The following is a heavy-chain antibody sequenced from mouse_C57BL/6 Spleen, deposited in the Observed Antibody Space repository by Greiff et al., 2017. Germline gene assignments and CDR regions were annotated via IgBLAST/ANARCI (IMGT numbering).Heavy chain of an antibody. CDR2: IYPGGGDT. D-gene: IGHD6-5*01. Sequence: VKLQESGPELVKPGASVKLSCKASGYAFSSSWMHWVKQRPGKGLEWIGRIYPGGGDTNYNGKFKGKATLTADKSSSTAYMQLSSLTAEDAEVYFCATYCIYAMDYWGQGTSVTVSS. J-gene: IGHJ4*01. CDR3: ATYCIYAMDY. CDR1: GYAFSSSW. V-gene: IGHV1-82*01.